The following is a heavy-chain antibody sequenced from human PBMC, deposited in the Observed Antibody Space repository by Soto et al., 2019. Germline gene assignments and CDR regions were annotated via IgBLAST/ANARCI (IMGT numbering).Heavy chain of an antibody. D-gene: IGHD3-22*01. J-gene: IGHJ4*02. CDR3: ARLGYSHRQYDY. CDR2: IYSNGVT. CDR1: GGSISSTNSY. Sequence: SETLSLTCTVSGGSISSTNSYWGWIRQPPGKGLDWIGIIYSNGVTSYSPSLGSRVTMSIDTPNNQVSLRLNSVSAADTALYYWARLGYSHRQYDYWGQGALVTVSS. V-gene: IGHV4-39*01.